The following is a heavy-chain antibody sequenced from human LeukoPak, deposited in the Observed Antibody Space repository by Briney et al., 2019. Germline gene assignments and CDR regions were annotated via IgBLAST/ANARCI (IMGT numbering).Heavy chain of an antibody. CDR3: ARGRDYYGSGSYSGNWFDP. J-gene: IGHJ5*02. CDR2: IYHSGST. D-gene: IGHD3-10*01. V-gene: IGHV4-4*02. Sequence: SETLSLTCAVSGGSISSGGYSWSWVRQPPGKGLEWIGEIYHSGSTNYNPSLKSRVTISVDKSKNQFSLKLSSVTAADTAVYYCARGRDYYGSGSYSGNWFDPWGQGTLVTVSS. CDR1: GGSISSGGYS.